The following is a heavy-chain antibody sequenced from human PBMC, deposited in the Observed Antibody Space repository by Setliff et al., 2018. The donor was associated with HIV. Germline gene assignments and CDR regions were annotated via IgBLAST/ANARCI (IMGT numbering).Heavy chain of an antibody. Sequence: ASVKVSCKASGYTFTNYYIHWVRQAPGQGLEWMGIINPSGNITNYAQKFQGRVTITADESTNTGYMELTSLRSEDTAVYYCARSGTHLEESRGSSAWVSAAFDIWGQGTMVTVSS. CDR3: ARSGTHLEESRGSSAWVSAAFDI. CDR1: GYTFTNYY. J-gene: IGHJ3*02. D-gene: IGHD1-7*01. V-gene: IGHV1-46*01. CDR2: INPSGNIT.